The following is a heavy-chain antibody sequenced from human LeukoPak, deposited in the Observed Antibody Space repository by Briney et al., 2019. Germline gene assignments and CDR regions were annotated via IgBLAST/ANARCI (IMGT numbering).Heavy chain of an antibody. CDR1: GFTFNTYG. D-gene: IGHD2-15*01. V-gene: IGHV3-23*01. CDR3: AKTQRYRSGGSCYYFDY. J-gene: IGHJ4*02. CDR2: ISGFGGST. Sequence: PGGSLRLSCAASGFTFNTYGMNWVRQAPGKGLEWVSAISGFGGSTYYADSVKGRFTISRDNSKNTLYLQMNSLRAGDTAVYYCAKTQRYRSGGSCYYFDYWGQGTLVTVSS.